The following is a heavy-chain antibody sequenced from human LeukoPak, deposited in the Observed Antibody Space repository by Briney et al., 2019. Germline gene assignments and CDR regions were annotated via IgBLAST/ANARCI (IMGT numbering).Heavy chain of an antibody. J-gene: IGHJ4*02. V-gene: IGHV3-21*01. CDR3: PLELGEGFDY. CDR1: GFTFSSYA. D-gene: IGHD1-7*01. Sequence: GGSLRLSCAASGFTFSSYAMNWVRQAPGKGLEWVSSISSSSSYIYYADSVKGRFTISRDNAKNSLYLQMNSLRAEDTAVYYCPLELGEGFDYWGQGTLVTVSS. CDR2: ISSSSSYI.